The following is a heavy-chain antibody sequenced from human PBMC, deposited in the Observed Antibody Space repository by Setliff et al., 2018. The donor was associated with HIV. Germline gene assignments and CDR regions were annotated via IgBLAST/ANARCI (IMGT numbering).Heavy chain of an antibody. CDR2: ISSSGSTI. J-gene: IGHJ3*01. CDR3: TRVHSAYDVFAFDL. D-gene: IGHD5-12*01. Sequence: PGGSLRLSCAASGFTFSDYYMSWIRQAPGKGLEWVSYISSSGSTIYYADSVKGRFTISRDNAKNSLYLQMNGLRAEDTGIYYCTRVHSAYDVFAFDLWGQGTMVTVSS. V-gene: IGHV3-11*04. CDR1: GFTFSDYY.